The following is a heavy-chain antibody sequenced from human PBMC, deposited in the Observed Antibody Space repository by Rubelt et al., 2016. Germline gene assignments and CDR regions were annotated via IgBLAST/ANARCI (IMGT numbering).Heavy chain of an antibody. D-gene: IGHD3-3*01. CDR2: LFFNGNT. CDR3: ARATIFGVVLDF. V-gene: IGHV4-59*01. Sequence: QVQLQESGPGLVKPSETLSLTCTVAGGSLSSYYWSWIRQPPGKGLEWIGYLFFNGNTNYNPSLWSRVTISVDTPRNQFSLRLSSVTAADTAVYYCARATIFGVVLDFWGQGTLVTVAS. CDR1: GGSLSSYY. J-gene: IGHJ4*02.